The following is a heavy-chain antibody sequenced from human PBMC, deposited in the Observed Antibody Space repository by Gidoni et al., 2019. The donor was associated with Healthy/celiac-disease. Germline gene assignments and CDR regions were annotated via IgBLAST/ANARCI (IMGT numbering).Heavy chain of an antibody. J-gene: IGHJ4*02. V-gene: IGHV4-34*01. Sequence: QVQLQQWGAGLLKPSETLSLTCAVYGGSFSGYYWSWIRQPPGKGLEWIGEINHSGSTNYNPSLKSRVTISVDTSKNQFSLKLSSVTDADTAVYYCARGQSRRRNDYWGQGTLVTVSS. CDR3: ARGQSRRRNDY. CDR1: GGSFSGYY. CDR2: INHSGST.